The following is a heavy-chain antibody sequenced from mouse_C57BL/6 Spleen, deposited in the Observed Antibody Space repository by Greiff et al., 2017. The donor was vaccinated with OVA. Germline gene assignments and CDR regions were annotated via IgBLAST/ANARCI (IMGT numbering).Heavy chain of an antibody. D-gene: IGHD1-1*01. CDR2: INPYNGDT. V-gene: IGHV1-20*01. Sequence: DVKLQESGPELVKPGDSVKISCKASGYSFTGYFMNWVMQSHGKSLEWIGRINPYNGDTFYNQKFKGKATLTVDKSSSTAHMELRSLTSEDSAVYYCARTSYYGSSYYLDYWGQGTTLTVSS. CDR1: GYSFTGYF. CDR3: ARTSYYGSSYYLDY. J-gene: IGHJ2*01.